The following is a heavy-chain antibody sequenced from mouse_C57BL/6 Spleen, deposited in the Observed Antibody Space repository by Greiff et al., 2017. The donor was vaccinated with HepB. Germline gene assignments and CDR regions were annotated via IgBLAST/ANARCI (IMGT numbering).Heavy chain of an antibody. Sequence: DVKLVESGGGLVKPGGSLKLSCAASGFTFSSYAMSWVRQTPEKRLEWVATISDGGSYTYYPDNVKGRFTISRDNAKNNLYLQMSHLKSEDTAMYYCARLDGYYGFAYWGQGTLVTVSA. J-gene: IGHJ3*01. D-gene: IGHD2-3*01. V-gene: IGHV5-4*03. CDR1: GFTFSSYA. CDR3: ARLDGYYGFAY. CDR2: ISDGGSYT.